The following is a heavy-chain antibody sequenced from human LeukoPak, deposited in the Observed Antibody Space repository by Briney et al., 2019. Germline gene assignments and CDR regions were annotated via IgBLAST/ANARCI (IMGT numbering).Heavy chain of an antibody. D-gene: IGHD2-2*01. J-gene: IGHJ6*04. Sequence: GGSLRLSCAASGFIFSSYGMYWVRQAPGKGLEWVAFILYDGSNKYYADSVKGRFTISRDNSKNTLYLQMNSLRAEDTAVYYCASRPVGYCSSSGCFMDAWGKGITVIVSS. CDR1: GFIFSSYG. CDR2: ILYDGSNK. V-gene: IGHV3-30*19. CDR3: ASRPVGYCSSSGCFMDA.